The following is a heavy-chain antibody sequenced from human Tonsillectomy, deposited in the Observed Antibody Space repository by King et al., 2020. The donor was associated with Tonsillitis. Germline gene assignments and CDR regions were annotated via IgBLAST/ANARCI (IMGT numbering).Heavy chain of an antibody. CDR1: GYTFTSYG. J-gene: IGHJ5*02. CDR3: AALWFGELLPASGWFDP. Sequence: VQLVESGAEVKKPGASVKVSCKASGYTFTSYGISWVRQAPGQGLEWMGWISAYNGNTNYAQQLQGRVTMTTDTSTSTAYMELRSLRSDDTAVYYCAALWFGELLPASGWFDPWGQGTLVTVSS. CDR2: ISAYNGNT. V-gene: IGHV1-18*01. D-gene: IGHD3-10*01.